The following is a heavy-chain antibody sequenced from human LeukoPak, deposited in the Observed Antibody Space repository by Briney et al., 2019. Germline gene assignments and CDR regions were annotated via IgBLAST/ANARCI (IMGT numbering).Heavy chain of an antibody. J-gene: IGHJ6*03. CDR1: GFTFDDYG. V-gene: IGHV3-20*04. Sequence: PGGTLRLSCAASGFTFDDYGMSWVRQAPGKGLEWVSGINWNGGSTGYADSVKGRFTISRDNAKNSLYLQMNSLRAEDTALYYCARVGQLTPYHYYYMDVWGKGTTVTVSS. CDR2: INWNGGST. CDR3: ARVGQLTPYHYYYMDV. D-gene: IGHD6-13*01.